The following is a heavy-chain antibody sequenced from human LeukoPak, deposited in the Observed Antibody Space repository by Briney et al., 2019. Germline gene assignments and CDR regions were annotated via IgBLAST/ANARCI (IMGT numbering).Heavy chain of an antibody. J-gene: IGHJ6*03. CDR2: IYYSGST. Sequence: SETLSLTCTVSGGVNSSYYWGWIRQPPGKGLEWIGSIYYSGSTYYNPSLKSRVTISVDTSKNQFSLKLSSVTAADTAVYYCARKPLNYYYYYMDVWGKGTTVTVSS. CDR3: ARKPLNYYYYYMDV. CDR1: GGVNSSYY. V-gene: IGHV4-39*01. D-gene: IGHD5-24*01.